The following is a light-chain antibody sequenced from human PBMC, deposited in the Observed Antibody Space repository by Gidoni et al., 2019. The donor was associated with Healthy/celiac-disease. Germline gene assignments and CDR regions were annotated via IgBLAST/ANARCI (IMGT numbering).Light chain of an antibody. V-gene: IGKV1-9*01. J-gene: IGKJ3*01. CDR2: AAS. Sequence: DIQLTQSPSFLSASVGDRVTITCRASQGISSDLAWYQQKPGKAPTLLIYAASTLRSGVPSRFSGSGSGTEFTITISSLQPEDFATYYCQQLNSFGPGTKVDIK. CDR3: QQLNS. CDR1: QGISSD.